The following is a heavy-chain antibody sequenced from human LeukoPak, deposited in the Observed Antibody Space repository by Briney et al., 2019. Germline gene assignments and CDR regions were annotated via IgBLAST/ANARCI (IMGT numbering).Heavy chain of an antibody. Sequence: GGSLRLSCAASGSTFSSYAMSWVRQAPGKGLEWVSAISGSGGSTYYADSVKGRFTISRDNSKNTLYLQMNSLRAEDTAVYYCAKGTVDIVATTQDYWGQGTLVTVSS. V-gene: IGHV3-23*01. CDR1: GSTFSSYA. J-gene: IGHJ4*02. CDR3: AKGTVDIVATTQDY. CDR2: ISGSGGST. D-gene: IGHD5-12*01.